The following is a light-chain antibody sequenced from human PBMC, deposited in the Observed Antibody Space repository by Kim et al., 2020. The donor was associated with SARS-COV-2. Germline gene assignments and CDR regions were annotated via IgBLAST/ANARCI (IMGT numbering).Light chain of an antibody. V-gene: IGKV3-11*01. CDR1: QSVSNS. CDR3: QQRTNWRYS. J-gene: IGKJ2*03. CDR2: DAS. Sequence: EIVLTQSPVTLSVSPGEKAALSCRASQSVSNSLAWYQQKPGQAPRLLIFDASNRATDIPARFSGSGSGTDFTLTISSLEPEDFAVYFCQQRTNWRYSFGQGTKLEI.